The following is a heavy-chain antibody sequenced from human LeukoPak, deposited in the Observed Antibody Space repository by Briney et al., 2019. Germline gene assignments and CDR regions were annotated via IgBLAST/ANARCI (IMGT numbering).Heavy chain of an antibody. J-gene: IGHJ3*02. V-gene: IGHV3-13*01. D-gene: IGHD1-14*01. CDR2: IGSTGDT. CDR1: GCAFSSYD. Sequence: GGSLRLSCAASGCAFSSYDMHWVRQAAGKGLEWVSTIGSTGDTYYPDSVKGRFTISRENTKNSLYLQMNRLRAGDTAVYYCARGLTSGAFDIWGQGTMVTVSS. CDR3: ARGLTSGAFDI.